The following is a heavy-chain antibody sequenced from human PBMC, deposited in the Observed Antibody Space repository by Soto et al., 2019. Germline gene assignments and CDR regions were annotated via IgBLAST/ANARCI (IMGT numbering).Heavy chain of an antibody. CDR3: ARAGHYYDSSGYAN. D-gene: IGHD3-22*01. V-gene: IGHV1-18*01. J-gene: IGHJ4*02. CDR2: ISAYNGNT. CDR1: GYSFATSG. Sequence: QVKLVQSGTEVKKPGASMKVSCKASGYSFATSGMSWVRQAPGQGLEWGWISAYNGNTNYEQKLQDRVTLTTDKSTSTAYLELRSLRSDDTAVYYCARAGHYYDSSGYANWGPGTLVTVSS.